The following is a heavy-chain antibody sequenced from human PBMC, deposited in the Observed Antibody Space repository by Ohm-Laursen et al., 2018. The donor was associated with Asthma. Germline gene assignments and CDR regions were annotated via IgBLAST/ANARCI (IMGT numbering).Heavy chain of an antibody. D-gene: IGHD3-22*01. V-gene: IGHV1-18*04. Sequence: ASVKVSCKASGYTFTNYGFSWVRQAPGQGLEWMAWIGAYNGNTNYAPKFQDRVTMTTDTSTSTAYMELRGLRSDDTAVYYCARVLSYYDHSSYYDRIDYWGQGSLVTVSS. CDR1: GYTFTNYG. CDR3: ARVLSYYDHSSYYDRIDY. CDR2: IGAYNGNT. J-gene: IGHJ4*02.